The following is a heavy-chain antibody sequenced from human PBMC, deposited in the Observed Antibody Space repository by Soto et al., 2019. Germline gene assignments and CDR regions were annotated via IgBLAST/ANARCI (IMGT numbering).Heavy chain of an antibody. J-gene: IGHJ5*02. CDR3: ARDVGYYYGSGTSPLFDP. CDR2: IYHSGST. CDR1: SGSISSSNW. Sequence: SETLSLTCAVSSGSISSSNWWSWVRQPPGKGLEWIGEIYHSGSTNYNPSLKSRVTISVDKSKNQFSLKLSSVTAADTAVYYCARDVGYYYGSGTSPLFDPWGQGTLVTVSS. D-gene: IGHD3-10*01. V-gene: IGHV4-4*02.